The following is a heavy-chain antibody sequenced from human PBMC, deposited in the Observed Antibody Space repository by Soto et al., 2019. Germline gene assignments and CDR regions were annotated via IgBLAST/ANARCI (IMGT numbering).Heavy chain of an antibody. J-gene: IGHJ5*02. CDR2: IYYSGST. Sequence: TSETPSLPCTVSGGSSSGGGYHWIWIRQHPGKGLEWIGYIYYSGSTYYNPSLKSRVTISVDTSKNQFSLKLSSVTAADTAVYYCARDRVVPANWFDPWGQGTLVTVSS. D-gene: IGHD2-2*01. CDR3: ARDRVVPANWFDP. CDR1: GGSSSGGGYH. V-gene: IGHV4-31*03.